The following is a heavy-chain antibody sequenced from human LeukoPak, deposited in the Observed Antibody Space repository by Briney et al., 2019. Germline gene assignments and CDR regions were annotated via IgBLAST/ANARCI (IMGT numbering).Heavy chain of an antibody. Sequence: PGGSLRLSCAAPGFTFSSYAMSWVRQAPGKGLEWVSYISSSSSTIYYADSVKGRFTISRDNAKNSLYLQMNSLRDEDTAVYYCARTRTTVAPYFDYWGQGTLVTVSS. V-gene: IGHV3-48*02. J-gene: IGHJ4*02. CDR1: GFTFSSYA. CDR3: ARTRTTVAPYFDY. D-gene: IGHD4-23*01. CDR2: ISSSSSTI.